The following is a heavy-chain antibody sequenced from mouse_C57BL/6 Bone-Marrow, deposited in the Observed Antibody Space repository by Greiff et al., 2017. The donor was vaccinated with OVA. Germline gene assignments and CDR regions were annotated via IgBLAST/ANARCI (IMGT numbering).Heavy chain of an antibody. CDR3: ARQGAVVPHWYFDV. J-gene: IGHJ1*03. CDR1: GFTFSDYG. CDR2: ISNLAYSI. V-gene: IGHV5-15*01. Sequence: EVNLVESGGGLVQPGGSLKLSCAASGFTFSDYGMAWVRQAPRKGPEWVAFISNLAYSIYYADTVTGRFTISRENAKNTLYLEMSSLRSEDTAMYYCARQGAVVPHWYFDVWGTGTTVTVSS. D-gene: IGHD1-1*01.